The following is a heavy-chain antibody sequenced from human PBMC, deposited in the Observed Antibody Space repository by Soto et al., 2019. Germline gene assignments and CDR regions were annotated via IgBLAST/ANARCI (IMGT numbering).Heavy chain of an antibody. Sequence: QVQLVQSGAEVKKPGSSVKVSCKASGGTFSRYAISWVRQAPGQGLEWMGGIIPIFGTANYAQKFQGRVTITADESTSTAYMELSSLRYEDTAVYYGARAHVNDYGDYFHLDYWGQGTLVTVSS. D-gene: IGHD4-17*01. CDR1: GGTFSRYA. V-gene: IGHV1-69*12. J-gene: IGHJ4*02. CDR3: ARAHVNDYGDYFHLDY. CDR2: IIPIFGTA.